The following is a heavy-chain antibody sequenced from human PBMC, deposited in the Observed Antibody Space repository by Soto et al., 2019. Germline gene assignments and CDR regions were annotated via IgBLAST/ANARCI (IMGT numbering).Heavy chain of an antibody. Sequence: GASVKVSCKASGYTFTSYAMHWVRQAPGQRHVWMGWFNAGNCNTKFSQNFQGRVTITRDTSASTAYMELSSLRSEDTALYYCASEPRKYQLSAWGGWFDPWGQGTLVTVSS. V-gene: IGHV1-3*01. D-gene: IGHD2-2*01. CDR1: GYTFTSYA. CDR3: ASEPRKYQLSAWGGWFDP. J-gene: IGHJ5*02. CDR2: FNAGNCNT.